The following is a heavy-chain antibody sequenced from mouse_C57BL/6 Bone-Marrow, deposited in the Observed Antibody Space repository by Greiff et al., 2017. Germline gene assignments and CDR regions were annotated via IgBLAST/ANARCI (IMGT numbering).Heavy chain of an antibody. CDR3: ASPRSTVVATPYYFDY. CDR2: IYPGSGST. D-gene: IGHD1-1*01. V-gene: IGHV1-55*01. Sequence: VQLQQPGAELVKPGASVKMSCKASGYTFTSYWITWVKQRPGQGLEWIGDIYPGSGSTNYNEKFKSKATLTVDTSSSTAYMQLSSRTSEDSAVYYCASPRSTVVATPYYFDYWGQGTTLTVSS. CDR1: GYTFTSYW. J-gene: IGHJ2*01.